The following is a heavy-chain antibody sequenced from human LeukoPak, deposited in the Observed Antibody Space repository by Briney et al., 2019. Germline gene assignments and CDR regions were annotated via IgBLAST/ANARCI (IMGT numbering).Heavy chain of an antibody. Sequence: SETLSLTCTVSGGSIYSTTYYWAWIRQPPGKGLVWIDYIFHSGSSYYNPSLKSRVTISVDTSNNQFSLRLTSVTAADTAVYYCARRLGYNGDFYFDYWGQGTLVTVSS. CDR1: GGSIYSTTYY. V-gene: IGHV4-39*01. CDR2: IFHSGSS. D-gene: IGHD4-17*01. CDR3: ARRLGYNGDFYFDY. J-gene: IGHJ4*02.